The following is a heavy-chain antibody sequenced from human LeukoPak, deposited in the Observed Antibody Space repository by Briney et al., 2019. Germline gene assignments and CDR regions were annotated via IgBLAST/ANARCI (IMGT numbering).Heavy chain of an antibody. CDR2: IYHSGTT. V-gene: IGHV4-4*02. J-gene: IGHJ3*02. CDR3: ARWDPSFDAFSDAFDI. CDR1: GASISSSNW. D-gene: IGHD3-9*01. Sequence: SETLSLTCAVSGASISSSNWWSWVRQPPGKGLEWIGEIYHSGTTNYNPSLKSRVTISVATSKNQFSLKLSSVTAADTAVYYCARWDPSFDAFSDAFDIWGQGTMVTVSS.